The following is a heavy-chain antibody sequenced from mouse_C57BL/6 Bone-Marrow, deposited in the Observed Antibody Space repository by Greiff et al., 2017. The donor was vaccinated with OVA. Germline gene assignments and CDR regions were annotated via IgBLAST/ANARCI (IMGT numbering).Heavy chain of an antibody. CDR2: IYPGSGST. CDR3: AREDSSGYYAMDY. CDR1: GYTFTSYW. D-gene: IGHD3-2*02. V-gene: IGHV1-55*01. Sequence: VQLQQPGAELVKPGASVKMSCKASGYTFTSYWITWVKQRPGQGLEWIGDIYPGSGSTNYNEKFKSKATLTVDTSSSTAYMQLSSLTSEDSAVYYCAREDSSGYYAMDYWGQGTSVTVSS. J-gene: IGHJ4*01.